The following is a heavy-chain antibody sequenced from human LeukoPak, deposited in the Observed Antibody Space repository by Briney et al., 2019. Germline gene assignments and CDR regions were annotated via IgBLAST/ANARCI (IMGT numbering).Heavy chain of an antibody. CDR3: AKLPTIAAAGTPAFDI. CDR1: GFTFSSYG. CDR2: ISGSGGST. D-gene: IGHD6-13*01. J-gene: IGHJ3*02. Sequence: GGSLRLSCAASGFTFSSYGMSWVRQAPGKGLEWVSAISGSGGSTYYADSVKGRFTISRDNSKSTLYLQMNSLRAEDTAVYYCAKLPTIAAAGTPAFDIWGQGTMVTVSS. V-gene: IGHV3-23*01.